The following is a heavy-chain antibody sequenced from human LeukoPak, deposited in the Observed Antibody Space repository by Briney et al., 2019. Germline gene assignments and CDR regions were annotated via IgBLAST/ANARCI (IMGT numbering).Heavy chain of an antibody. V-gene: IGHV3-20*04. CDR3: ARAPITSPFYFYY. CDR2: INWSGGST. D-gene: IGHD2-2*01. CDR1: GFAFDEHG. Sequence: PGGSLRLSCTASGFAFDEHGMSWVRQVPGKGLEWVSGINWSGGSTGYADPLRGRFTISRDNAKNSLYLQMDSLRAEDTALYYCARAPITSPFYFYYLGQGTLGTGSS. J-gene: IGHJ4*02.